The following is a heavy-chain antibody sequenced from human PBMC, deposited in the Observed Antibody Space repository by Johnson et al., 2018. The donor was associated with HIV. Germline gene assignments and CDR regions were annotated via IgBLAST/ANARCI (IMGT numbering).Heavy chain of an antibody. D-gene: IGHD2-21*02. Sequence: VQLVESGGGLIQPGGSLRLSCAASGFTVSSNYMSWVRQAPGKGLEWVGFIRSKTYGGTTEYAASVKGRFTISRDDSKSIAFLQMDSLKTEDTAMYYCTGGRDLRAFDIWGQGTMVTVSS. CDR2: IRSKTYGGTT. J-gene: IGHJ3*02. V-gene: IGHV3-49*04. CDR1: GFTVSSNY. CDR3: TGGRDLRAFDI.